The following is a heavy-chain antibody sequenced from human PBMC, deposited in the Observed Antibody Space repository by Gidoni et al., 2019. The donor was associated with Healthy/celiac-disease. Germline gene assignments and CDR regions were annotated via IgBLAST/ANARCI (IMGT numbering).Heavy chain of an antibody. CDR1: GFTVDYYS. V-gene: IGHV3-43*02. J-gene: IGHJ6*02. CDR2: MSGDGGRT. Sequence: EVQLVESGGGVVQTGGSLRLSCAASGFTVDYYSIHLVRQAPGKGLVGVSFMSGDGGRTYYADSVKGRFTISRDNSKNSLYLQMNSLRTEDTALYYCAKDGGGNPDLKIPPMDYGMDVWGQGTTVTVSS. CDR3: AKDGGGNPDLKIPPMDYGMDV. D-gene: IGHD2-15*01.